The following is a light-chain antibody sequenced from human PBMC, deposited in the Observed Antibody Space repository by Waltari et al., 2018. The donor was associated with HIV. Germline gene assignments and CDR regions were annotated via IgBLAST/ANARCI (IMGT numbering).Light chain of an antibody. V-gene: IGLV1-40*01. J-gene: IGLJ3*02. CDR1: RSNIGAGYF. CDR2: SDI. CDR3: SSYTTDSTLV. Sequence: QSALTQPPSVSGAPGQRVTISCTGNRSNIGAGYFVHWYQHPPGTAPKLPVYSDISRPSGGPDRFSGSKSGNTASLPISGLQAEDEADYYCSSYTTDSTLVFGAGTKLTVL.